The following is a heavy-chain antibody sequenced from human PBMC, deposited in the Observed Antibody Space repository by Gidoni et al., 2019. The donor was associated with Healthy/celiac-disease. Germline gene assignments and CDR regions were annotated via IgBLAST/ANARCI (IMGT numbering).Heavy chain of an antibody. CDR3: AKDLRPGLSHEDGSDY. D-gene: IGHD6-6*01. CDR2: ISGSGGST. CDR1: GFTFSSYA. V-gene: IGHV3-23*04. J-gene: IGHJ4*02. Sequence: EVQLVESGGGLVQPGGSLRLSCAASGFTFSSYAMSWVRQAPGKGLEWVSAISGSGGSTYYADSVKGRFTISRDNSKNTLYLQMNSLRAEDTAVYYCAKDLRPGLSHEDGSDYWGQGTLVTVSS.